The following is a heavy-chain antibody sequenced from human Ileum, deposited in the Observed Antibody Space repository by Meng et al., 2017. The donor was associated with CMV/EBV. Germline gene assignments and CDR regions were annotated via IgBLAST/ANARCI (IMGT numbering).Heavy chain of an antibody. CDR1: GGTFSSYA. CDR2: IIPMFGTA. J-gene: IGHJ6*02. CDR3: ARRDDIVVVPADTYYYYYGMDV. V-gene: IGHV1-69*05. Sequence: SVKVSCKASGGTFSSYAISWVRQAPGQGLEWMGGIIPMFGTANYAQKFQGRVTITTDESTSTAYMELSSLRSGDTAVYYCARRDDIVVVPADTYYYYYGMDVWGQGTTVTVSS. D-gene: IGHD2-2*01.